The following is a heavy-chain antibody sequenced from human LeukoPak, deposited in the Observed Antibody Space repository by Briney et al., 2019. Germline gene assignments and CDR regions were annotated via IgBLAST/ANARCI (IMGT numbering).Heavy chain of an antibody. CDR1: GFTFSSYA. J-gene: IGHJ6*02. CDR2: ISWNSGSI. V-gene: IGHV3-9*01. Sequence: GGSLRLSCAASGFTFSSYAMHWVRQAPGKGLEWVSGISWNSGSIGYADSVKGRFTISRDNAKNSLYLQMNSLRAEDTALYYCAKDIGPVVVPAAMEIYYYYGMDVWGQGTTVTVSS. CDR3: AKDIGPVVVPAAMEIYYYYGMDV. D-gene: IGHD2-2*01.